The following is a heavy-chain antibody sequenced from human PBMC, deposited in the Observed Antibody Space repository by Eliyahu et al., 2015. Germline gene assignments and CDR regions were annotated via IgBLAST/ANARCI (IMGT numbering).Heavy chain of an antibody. D-gene: IGHD2-2*01. CDR3: ARLGRSPYAPFDY. Sequence: QVTLKESGPALVKPTQTLTLTCTFSGFSLSTSGMRVSWIRQPPGKALEWLARIDWDDDKFYSTSLKTRLTISKDTSKNQVVLTMTNMDPVDTATYYCARLGRSPYAPFDYWGQGTLVTVSS. V-gene: IGHV2-70*04. J-gene: IGHJ4*02. CDR2: IDWDDDK. CDR1: GFSLSTSGMR.